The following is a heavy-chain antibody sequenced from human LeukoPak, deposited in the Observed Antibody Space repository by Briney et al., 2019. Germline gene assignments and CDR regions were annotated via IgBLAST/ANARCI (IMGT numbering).Heavy chain of an antibody. CDR2: ISYDGSNK. CDR3: ARDTSGWLQH. CDR1: GFTFSSYA. D-gene: IGHD6-19*01. V-gene: IGHV3-30*04. J-gene: IGHJ1*01. Sequence: GGSLRLSCAASGFTFSSYAMHCVRQAPGKGLEWVAVISYDGSNKYYADSVKGRFTISRDNSKNTLYLQMNSLRAEDTAVYYCARDTSGWLQHWGQGTLVTVSS.